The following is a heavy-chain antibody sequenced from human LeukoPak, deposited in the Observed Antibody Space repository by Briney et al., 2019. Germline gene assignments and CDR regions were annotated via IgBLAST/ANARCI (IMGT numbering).Heavy chain of an antibody. D-gene: IGHD3-3*01. Sequence: GASVKVSCKASGYTFTDYYFHWVRQAPGQGLEWMGWINPDSGGTDYADKFKGRVTLTRDRTISTVYMEMTSLRSDDTAIYYCVRDRNDFWSGFLYWGQGTLVTVSS. CDR1: GYTFTDYY. CDR2: INPDSGGT. V-gene: IGHV1-2*02. CDR3: VRDRNDFWSGFLY. J-gene: IGHJ4*02.